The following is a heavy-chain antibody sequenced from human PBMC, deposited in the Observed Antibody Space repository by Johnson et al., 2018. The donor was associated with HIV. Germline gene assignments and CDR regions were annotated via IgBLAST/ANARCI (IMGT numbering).Heavy chain of an antibody. CDR2: IAYDGSNK. CDR1: GFTFSSYA. V-gene: IGHV3-30*04. Sequence: QVLLVESGGGVVQPGRSLRLSCAASGFTFSSYAMHWVRQAPGKGLEWVAVIAYDGSNKYYADSVKGRFTISRDNSKNTLYLQMNSLRAEDTAVYYCATEPNAFDIWGQGTLVTVSS. CDR3: ATEPNAFDI. J-gene: IGHJ3*02.